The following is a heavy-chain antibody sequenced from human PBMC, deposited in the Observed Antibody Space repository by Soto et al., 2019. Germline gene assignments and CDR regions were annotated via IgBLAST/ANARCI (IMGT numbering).Heavy chain of an antibody. CDR3: ATHYMDYGDYVFDY. Sequence: SETLSLTCTVSGGSISSSSYYWGWIRQPPGKGLEWIGSIYYSGSTYYNPSLKSRVTISVDTSKNQFSLKLSSVTAADTAVYYCATHYMDYGDYVFDYWGQGTLVTVSS. CDR2: IYYSGST. D-gene: IGHD4-17*01. V-gene: IGHV4-39*01. J-gene: IGHJ4*02. CDR1: GGSISSSSYY.